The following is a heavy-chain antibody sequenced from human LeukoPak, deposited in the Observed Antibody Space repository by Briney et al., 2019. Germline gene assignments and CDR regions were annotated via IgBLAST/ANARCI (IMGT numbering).Heavy chain of an antibody. CDR3: AKGGVATMRDGYNYYYYYMEV. V-gene: IGHV3-23*01. J-gene: IGHJ6*03. D-gene: IGHD5-24*01. CDR1: GFTFSSYA. Sequence: GGSLRLSCAASGFTFSSYAMSWVRQAPGKGLEWVSGISGSGGHTYYGDSVKGRFTISRDNSKSTLYLQTNSLRAEDTAVYYCAKGGVATMRDGYNYYYYYMEVWGRGTTVTVSS. CDR2: ISGSGGHT.